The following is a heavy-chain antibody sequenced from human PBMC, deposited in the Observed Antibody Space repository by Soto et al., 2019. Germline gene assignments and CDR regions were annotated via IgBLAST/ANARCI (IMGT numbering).Heavy chain of an antibody. CDR2: ISYDGSNK. Sequence: PGGSLRHACVDSGFTFSSYGIHWVRQAPGEELEWVAVISYDGSNKYYADSVKGRFTISRDNSKNTLYLQMNSLRAEDTAVYYCAKDRHIVVVVAATDNYFDYWGQGTLVTVSS. V-gene: IGHV3-30*18. CDR3: AKDRHIVVVVAATDNYFDY. J-gene: IGHJ4*02. CDR1: GFTFSSYG. D-gene: IGHD2-15*01.